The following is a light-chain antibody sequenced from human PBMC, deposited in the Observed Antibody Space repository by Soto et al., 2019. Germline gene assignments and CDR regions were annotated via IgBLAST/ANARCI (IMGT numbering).Light chain of an antibody. CDR3: QQYGSSPT. CDR1: QSISNN. Sequence: EIVMTQSPATLSVSPGGRATLSCRASQSISNNLAWYQQKVGQAPRLLIYGATTRDTGIPDRFSGSGSGTDFTLTISRLEPEDFAVYYCQQYGSSPTFGQGTRLEI. CDR2: GAT. V-gene: IGKV3-20*01. J-gene: IGKJ5*01.